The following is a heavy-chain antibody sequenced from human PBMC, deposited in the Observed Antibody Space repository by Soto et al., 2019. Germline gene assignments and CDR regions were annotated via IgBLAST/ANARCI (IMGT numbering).Heavy chain of an antibody. V-gene: IGHV3-30-3*01. CDR1: GFTFSSHA. D-gene: IGHD1-26*01. J-gene: IGHJ4*02. CDR2: ISSDGSNK. Sequence: QVQLVESGGGVVQPGRSLRLSCAVSGFTFSSHAMHWVRQAPGKGLEWVALISSDGSNKYYADSVKGRFTTSRDNSKNTMYLQMNSLRVEDPAVYYCAIDDEGGSDCDLGYWGQGALVTVSS. CDR3: AIDDEGGSDCDLGY.